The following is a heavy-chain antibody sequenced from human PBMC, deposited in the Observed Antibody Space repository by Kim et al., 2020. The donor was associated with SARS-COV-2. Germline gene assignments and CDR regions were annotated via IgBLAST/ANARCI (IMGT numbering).Heavy chain of an antibody. D-gene: IGHD1-26*01. CDR3: ASDGIGASPGDVFNI. J-gene: IGHJ3*02. CDR1: GFTFNRHS. CDR2: TDAKGVAV. V-gene: IGHV3-48*02. Sequence: GWSLRLSCIASGFTFNRHSMNWVRQAPGKGLEWLSFTDAKGVAVHYADSVKGRFTISRDNDKNSLSLQMDSLKDDDTAVYYCASDGIGASPGDVFNIWGQGTMVTVSS.